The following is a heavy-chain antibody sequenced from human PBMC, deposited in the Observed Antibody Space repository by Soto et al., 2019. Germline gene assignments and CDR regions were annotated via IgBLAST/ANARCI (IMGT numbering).Heavy chain of an antibody. CDR3: ARDLRLLWFGDLGWFDP. CDR1: GGSISSYY. D-gene: IGHD3-10*01. V-gene: IGHV4-59*01. J-gene: IGHJ5*02. CDR2: IYYSGST. Sequence: SETLSLTCTVSGGSISSYYWSWIRQPPGKGLEWIGYIYYSGSTNYNPSLKSRVTISVDTSKNQFSLKLSSVTAADTAVYYCARDLRLLWFGDLGWFDPWGQGTLVTVS.